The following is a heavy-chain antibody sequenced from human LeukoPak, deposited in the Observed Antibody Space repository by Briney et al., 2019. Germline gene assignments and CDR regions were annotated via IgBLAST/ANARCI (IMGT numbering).Heavy chain of an antibody. J-gene: IGHJ6*03. CDR3: ARLRSGYGRWNYYYYMDV. V-gene: IGHV4-38-2*01. D-gene: IGHD3-3*01. CDR2: IYRSGST. CDR1: GYPISSGYS. Sequence: SETLSLTCAVSGYPISSGYSWGWTRQPPGKGLEWIGSIYRSGSTYYNPSLKSRVTISVDTSKNQFSLKLSSVTAADTAVYYCARLRSGYGRWNYYYYMDVWGKGTTVTVSS.